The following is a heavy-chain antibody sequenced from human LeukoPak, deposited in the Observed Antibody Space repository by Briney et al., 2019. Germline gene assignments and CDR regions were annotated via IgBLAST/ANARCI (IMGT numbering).Heavy chain of an antibody. V-gene: IGHV3-7*01. CDR2: IKQDGSEK. CDR3: ARYCGGDCYGMDV. CDR1: GYTFSSYW. Sequence: GGSLRLSCTASGYTFSSYWMSWVRQAPGKGLEWVANIKQDGSEKDYVDSVKGRFTISRDNPKNSLYLQMNSLRAEDTAVYFCARYCGGDCYGMDVWGQGTTVTVSS. J-gene: IGHJ6*02. D-gene: IGHD2-21*02.